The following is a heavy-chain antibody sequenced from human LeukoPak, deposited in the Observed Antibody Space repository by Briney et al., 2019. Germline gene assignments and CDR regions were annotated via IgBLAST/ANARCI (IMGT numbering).Heavy chain of an antibody. J-gene: IGHJ4*02. Sequence: PSETLSLTCNVSGGTISSYYWSWIRQSPGKGLEWIGFIYSTGSTNYNTSLKRRVTIPVEKSKKQFSLKLTSVTAADTAVYYCARRHIAAASTLEYWGQGPLVTVSS. CDR3: ARRHIAAASTLEY. D-gene: IGHD6-13*01. V-gene: IGHV4-59*01. CDR1: GGTISSYY. CDR2: IYSTGST.